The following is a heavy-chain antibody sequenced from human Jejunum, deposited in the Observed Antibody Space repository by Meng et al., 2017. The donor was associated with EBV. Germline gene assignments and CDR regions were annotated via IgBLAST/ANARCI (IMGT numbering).Heavy chain of an antibody. CDR2: VSGSGGST. CDR3: AKRSLASGWYYQQ. J-gene: IGHJ1*01. CDR1: GFMFSSYA. Sequence: EVQLVESGGGWVQPGGSLRSSCAASGFMFSSYAMSWVRQAPGKGLDWVSAVSGSGGSTYYADSVTGRFTVSRDNSKNTLYLQMNSLRAEDTAVYYCAKRSLASGWYYQQWGKGTLVTVSS. D-gene: IGHD6-19*01. V-gene: IGHV3-23*04.